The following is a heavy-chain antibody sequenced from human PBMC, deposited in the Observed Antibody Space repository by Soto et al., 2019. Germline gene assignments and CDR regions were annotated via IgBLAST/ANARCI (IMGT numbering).Heavy chain of an antibody. D-gene: IGHD4-17*01. CDR2: ISYDGSNK. CDR3: AREAFPPVTTYSFDI. V-gene: IGHV3-30*03. CDR1: GFTFSSYG. Sequence: GGSLRLSCAASGFTFSSYGMHWVRQAPGKGLEWVAVISYDGSNKYYADSVKGRFTISRDNSKNSLYLQMNSLRVEDTAVYYCAREAFPPVTTYSFDIWGQGTMVTVSS. J-gene: IGHJ3*02.